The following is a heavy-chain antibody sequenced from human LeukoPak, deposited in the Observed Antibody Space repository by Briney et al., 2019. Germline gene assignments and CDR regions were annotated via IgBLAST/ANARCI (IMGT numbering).Heavy chain of an antibody. CDR3: ASQYSSGPIDY. Sequence: SATLSLTCTVAGGSISSYYWSWIRPPPGKGLEWIGYIYYSGSTNYNPSLKSRVTISVDTSKNQFSLKLSSVTAADTAVYYCASQYSSGPIDYWGQGTLVTVSS. D-gene: IGHD6-19*01. V-gene: IGHV4-59*08. CDR2: IYYSGST. J-gene: IGHJ4*02. CDR1: GGSISSYY.